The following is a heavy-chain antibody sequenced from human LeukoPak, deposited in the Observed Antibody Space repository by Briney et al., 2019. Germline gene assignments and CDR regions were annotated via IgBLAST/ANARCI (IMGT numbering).Heavy chain of an antibody. V-gene: IGHV4-39*01. CDR1: GGSISSSSYY. CDR3: ARHAWGSSVPHWFDP. J-gene: IGHJ5*02. D-gene: IGHD6-6*01. Sequence: PSETLSLTCTVSGGSISSSSYYWGWIRQPPGKGLEWNGSIYYSGSTYYNPSLKSRVTISVQTTKNQFSLKLSSVTAAATAVYYCARHAWGSSVPHWFDPWGQGTLVTVSS. CDR2: IYYSGST.